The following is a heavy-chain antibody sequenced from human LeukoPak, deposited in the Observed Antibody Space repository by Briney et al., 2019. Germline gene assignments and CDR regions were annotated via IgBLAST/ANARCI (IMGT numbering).Heavy chain of an antibody. Sequence: GGSLRLSCAASGFTFSSYSMNWVRQAPGKGLEWVSSISSSSSYIYYADSVKGRFTISRDNAKNSLYLQMNSLRAEDTAVYYCARVADTASHYYMDVWGKGTTVTVSS. J-gene: IGHJ6*03. CDR3: ARVADTASHYYMDV. V-gene: IGHV3-21*01. CDR2: ISSSSSYI. D-gene: IGHD5-18*01. CDR1: GFTFSSYS.